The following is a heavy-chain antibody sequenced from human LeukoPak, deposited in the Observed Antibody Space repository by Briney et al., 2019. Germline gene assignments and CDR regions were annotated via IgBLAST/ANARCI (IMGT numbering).Heavy chain of an antibody. J-gene: IGHJ4*02. CDR3: TRDGGTLDY. CDR1: GYTFGDYA. V-gene: IGHV3-49*04. CDR2: IRSKAFGEAT. Sequence: PGRSLRLSCTGSGYTFGDYAMSWVRQSPGKGLEWVSLIRSKAFGEATEYAASVKGRFTISRDDSKSIAYLQMNSLKTEDTAMYYCTRDGGTLDYWGQGTPVTVSS. D-gene: IGHD3-16*01.